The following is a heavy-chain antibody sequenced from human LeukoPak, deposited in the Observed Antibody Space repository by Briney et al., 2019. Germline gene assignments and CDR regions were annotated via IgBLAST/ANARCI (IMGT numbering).Heavy chain of an antibody. J-gene: IGHJ4*02. CDR2: ISSSSSYI. CDR1: GFTFSSYA. D-gene: IGHD4-17*01. CDR3: ARDLTVTTRDDY. V-gene: IGHV3-21*01. Sequence: GGSLRLSCAASGFTFSSYAMSWVRQAPGKGLEWVSSISSSSSYIYYAGSVKGRFTISRDNAKNSLYLQMNSLRAEDTAVYYCARDLTVTTRDDYWGQGTLVTVSS.